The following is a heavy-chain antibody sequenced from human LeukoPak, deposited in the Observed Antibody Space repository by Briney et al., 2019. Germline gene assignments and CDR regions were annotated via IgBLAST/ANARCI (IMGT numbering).Heavy chain of an antibody. CDR2: ISARGDST. D-gene: IGHD6-19*01. V-gene: IGHV3-23*01. CDR1: GFRFANYA. CDR3: AKDQTVAVAGPFDN. Sequence: PGGSLRLSCVTSGFRFANYAMSWVRQAPGKGPEWISGISARGDSTDHAGSVKGRFTISRDNSKSTLYLQMNSLRAEDTAVYYCAKDQTVAVAGPFDNWGQGTLVTVSS. J-gene: IGHJ4*02.